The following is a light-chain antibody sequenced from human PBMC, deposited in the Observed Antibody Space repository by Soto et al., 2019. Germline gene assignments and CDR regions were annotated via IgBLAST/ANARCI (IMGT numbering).Light chain of an antibody. CDR2: EVS. CDR1: SSDVGGYNF. CDR3: SSYSNINTLL. Sequence: QSALTQPPSASGSPGQSVTVSCTGTSSDVGGYNFVSWYQQHPGKVPKLMLYEVSKRPSGVPDRFSGSKSGNTASLTVSGLQAEDEADYYCSSYSNINTLLFGGGTKLTFL. J-gene: IGLJ2*01. V-gene: IGLV2-8*01.